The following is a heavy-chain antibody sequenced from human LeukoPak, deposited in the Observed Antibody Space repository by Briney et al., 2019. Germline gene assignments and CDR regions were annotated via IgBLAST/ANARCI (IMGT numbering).Heavy chain of an antibody. V-gene: IGHV4-59*01. CDR2: ISYSGST. CDR3: ARDGGELDDNWFDP. D-gene: IGHD1-26*01. Sequence: SETLSLTCAVSGGSISSYYWNWIRQPPGKGLEWIGSISYSGSTNYNPSLKSRVTISVDTSKNQFSLKLSSVTAADTAVYYCARDGGELDDNWFDPWGQGTLVTVSS. CDR1: GGSISSYY. J-gene: IGHJ5*02.